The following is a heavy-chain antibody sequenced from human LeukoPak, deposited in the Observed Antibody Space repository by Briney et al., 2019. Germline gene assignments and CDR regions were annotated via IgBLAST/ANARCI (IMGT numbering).Heavy chain of an antibody. Sequence: SQTLSLTCAVSGGSISSGGYSWSWIRQPPGKGLEWIGYIYHSGSTYYNPSLKSRVTISVDRSKNQFSLKLSSVTAADTAVYYCASSAVVVAATDTYYYYGMDVWGQGTTVTVSS. D-gene: IGHD2-15*01. CDR2: IYHSGST. V-gene: IGHV4-30-2*01. CDR3: ASSAVVVAATDTYYYYGMDV. J-gene: IGHJ6*02. CDR1: GGSISSGGYS.